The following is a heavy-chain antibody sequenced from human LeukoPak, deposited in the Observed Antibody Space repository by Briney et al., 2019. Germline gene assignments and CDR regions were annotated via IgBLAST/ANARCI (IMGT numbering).Heavy chain of an antibody. Sequence: PGGSLRLSCAASGFSFSPYWMHWVRQVPGKGLVWVSRINSDGSSTNYTDSVKGRFTISRDNAKNTLFLQMNSLRADDTAVYYCARESSGWYFYWGQGTLVTVSS. CDR1: GFSFSPYW. D-gene: IGHD6-19*01. CDR2: INSDGSST. CDR3: ARESSGWYFY. V-gene: IGHV3-74*01. J-gene: IGHJ4*02.